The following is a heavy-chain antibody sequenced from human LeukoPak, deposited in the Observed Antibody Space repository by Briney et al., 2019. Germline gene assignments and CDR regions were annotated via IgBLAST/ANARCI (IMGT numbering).Heavy chain of an antibody. CDR3: AKARQTIQLSHFDY. Sequence: PGGPLRLSCAASGFTFSNYAMSWVRQAPGKGPEGVSGISGSGGTTHYADPVKGRFTIPRDLSKNTLYLQMNGLGAEDTAVYYCAKARQTIQLSHFDYWGRGGLVTVSS. J-gene: IGHJ4*02. CDR2: ISGSGGTT. D-gene: IGHD5-18*01. V-gene: IGHV3-23*01. CDR1: GFTFSNYA.